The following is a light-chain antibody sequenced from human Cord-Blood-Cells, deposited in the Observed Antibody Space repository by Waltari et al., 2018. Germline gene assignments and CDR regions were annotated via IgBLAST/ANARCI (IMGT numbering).Light chain of an antibody. CDR3: CSYAGSSTLV. CDR1: SSDVGGYNY. J-gene: IGLJ2*01. CDR2: DVS. Sequence: QSALTQPASVSGSPGQSITISCTGTSSDVGGYNYVSWYQQHPGKAPKLMIYDVSKRPSGVSNRFSGPKSGNTASLTISGLQAEDEADYYCCSYAGSSTLVFGGGTKLTVL. V-gene: IGLV2-23*02.